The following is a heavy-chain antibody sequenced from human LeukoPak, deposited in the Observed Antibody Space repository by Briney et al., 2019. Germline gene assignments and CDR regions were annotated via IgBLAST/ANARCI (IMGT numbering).Heavy chain of an antibody. V-gene: IGHV3-66*02. J-gene: IGHJ4*02. Sequence: GGSLRLSCAASGFIVSSNYMSWVRQAPGKGLEWVSVIYSGGSTYYADSVKGRFTISRDNSKNTLYLQMNSLRAEDTAVYYCARDGGSLSLTGDDYFDYWGQGTLVTVSS. CDR1: GFIVSSNY. CDR3: ARDGGSLSLTGDDYFDY. CDR2: IYSGGST. D-gene: IGHD7-27*01.